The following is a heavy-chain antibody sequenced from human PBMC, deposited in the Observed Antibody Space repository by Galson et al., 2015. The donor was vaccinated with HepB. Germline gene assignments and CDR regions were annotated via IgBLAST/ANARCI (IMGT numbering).Heavy chain of an antibody. J-gene: IGHJ4*02. CDR3: AREGALSESYYFDY. CDR2: INPNIGGT. Sequence: SVKVSCKASGYTFIAYYMHWVRQAPGQGLEWMGRINPNIGGTKYAQKFQGRVTVTRDTSISTAYMELSGLRSDDTAVYYCAREGALSESYYFDYWGQGTLVTVSS. V-gene: IGHV1-2*06. CDR1: GYTFIAYY.